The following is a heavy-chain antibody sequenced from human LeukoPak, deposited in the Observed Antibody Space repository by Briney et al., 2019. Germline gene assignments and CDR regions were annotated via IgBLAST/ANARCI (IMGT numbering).Heavy chain of an antibody. CDR1: GFTFSSYR. CDR2: ISSSSSYI. V-gene: IGHV3-21*01. D-gene: IGHD3-10*01. J-gene: IGHJ4*02. Sequence: GGSLRLSCAASGFTFSSYRMNWVRQAPGKGLEWVSSISSSSSYIYYADSVKGRFTITRDNAKNSLYLQMNSLRAEDTAVYYCARDTTMVVNGVYDYWGQGTLVTVSS. CDR3: ARDTTMVVNGVYDY.